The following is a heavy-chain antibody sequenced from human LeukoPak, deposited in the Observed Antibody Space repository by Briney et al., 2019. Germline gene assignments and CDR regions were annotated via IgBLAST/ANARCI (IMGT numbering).Heavy chain of an antibody. CDR3: AKSPRWYYFDY. V-gene: IGHV3-23*01. D-gene: IGHD6-13*01. Sequence: GGSLRLSCAASGFIFSSYAMSWVRQAPGKGLEWVSGIVGSGGTTYYADSVKGRFTISRDNSKNTLYLQMNSLRAEDTAVYYCAKSPRWYYFDYWGQGTLVTVSS. CDR2: IVGSGGTT. CDR1: GFIFSSYA. J-gene: IGHJ4*02.